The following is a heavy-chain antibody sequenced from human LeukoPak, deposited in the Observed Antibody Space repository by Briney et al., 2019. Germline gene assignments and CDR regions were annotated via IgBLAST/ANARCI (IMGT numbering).Heavy chain of an antibody. CDR1: GYSISSGYY. D-gene: IGHD3-10*01. CDR3: ARDLGYGSVSWFDY. CDR2: IYHSGST. V-gene: IGHV4-38-2*02. J-gene: IGHJ4*02. Sequence: SETLSLTCAVSGYSISSGYYWGWIRQPPGKGLEWIGSIYHSGSTYYNPSLKSRVTISVDTSKNQFSLKLSSVTAADTAVYYCARDLGYGSVSWFDYWGQGTLVTVSS.